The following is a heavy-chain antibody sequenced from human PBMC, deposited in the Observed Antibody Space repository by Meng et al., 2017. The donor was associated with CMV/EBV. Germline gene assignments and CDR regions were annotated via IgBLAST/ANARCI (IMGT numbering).Heavy chain of an antibody. V-gene: IGHV3-74*03. D-gene: IGHD1-14*01. CDR1: GFTFSDYW. Sequence: EVQVVESGGGLVRPGGSLRLSCADSGFTFSDYWMHWVRQAPGEGPVWVSRIDTDGTVTSYAESVRGRFTISRDNSKNTLYLQMNDLRAGDSGAYYCVRDLVGNRDSWGHGTLVTVSS. J-gene: IGHJ5*01. CDR2: IDTDGTVT. CDR3: VRDLVGNRDS.